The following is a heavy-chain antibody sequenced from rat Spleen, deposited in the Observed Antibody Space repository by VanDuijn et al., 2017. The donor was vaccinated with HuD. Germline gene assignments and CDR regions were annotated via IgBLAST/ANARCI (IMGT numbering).Heavy chain of an antibody. CDR2: ITNTGGST. V-gene: IGHV5-31*01. CDR1: GFTFNNYW. J-gene: IGHJ3*01. D-gene: IGHD1-9*01. CDR3: TRSYYGYNPGWFAY. Sequence: EVQLVESGGGLVQPGRSLKLSCVASGFTFNNYWMTWIRQAPGKGLEWVASITNTGGSTYYPDSVKGRFTISRDNDKSTLHLRMDSLRSEDTATYYCTRSYYGYNPGWFAYWGQGTLVTVSS.